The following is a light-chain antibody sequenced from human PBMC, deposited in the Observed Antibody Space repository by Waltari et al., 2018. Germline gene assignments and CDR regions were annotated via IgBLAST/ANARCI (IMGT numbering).Light chain of an antibody. CDR2: NTD. Sequence: QAVVTHEPSLTVSPGGTVTLTCGSSTGAVTSGHYAYWLQQRPGQAPTPLIYNTDNKESWTPARFSGSLRGGKAALTLSGAQPEDEAVYYCLLSYSGDREVFGGGTKLTVL. CDR1: TGAVTSGHY. J-gene: IGLJ2*01. CDR3: LLSYSGDREV. V-gene: IGLV7-46*01.